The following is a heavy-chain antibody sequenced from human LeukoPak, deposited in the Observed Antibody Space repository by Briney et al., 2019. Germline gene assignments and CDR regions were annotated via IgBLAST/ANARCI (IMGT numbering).Heavy chain of an antibody. D-gene: IGHD5-24*01. Sequence: GGSLRLSCAASGFTFSDYSMSWLRQAPSKGLAWVSAISGSGGSTYYADSVRGRFTISRVNSKNTLYLQMNSLRAEDTAVYYCAKDRDGYNSPFDYWGQGTLVTVSS. J-gene: IGHJ4*02. CDR3: AKDRDGYNSPFDY. V-gene: IGHV3-23*01. CDR1: GFTFSDYS. CDR2: ISGSGGST.